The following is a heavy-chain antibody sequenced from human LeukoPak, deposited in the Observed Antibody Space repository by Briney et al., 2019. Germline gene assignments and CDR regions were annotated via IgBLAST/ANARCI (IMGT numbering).Heavy chain of an antibody. J-gene: IGHJ4*02. V-gene: IGHV1-18*01. Sequence: ASVKVSCKASGYTFTSYGISWVRQAPGQGLEWMGWISAYNGNTNYAQKLQGRVTMTTDTSTSTAYMELRSLRSDDTAVYYCARDHWGRTKIPPAYWGQGTLVTVSS. CDR3: ARDHWGRTKIPPAY. CDR1: GYTFTSYG. CDR2: ISAYNGNT. D-gene: IGHD1-1*01.